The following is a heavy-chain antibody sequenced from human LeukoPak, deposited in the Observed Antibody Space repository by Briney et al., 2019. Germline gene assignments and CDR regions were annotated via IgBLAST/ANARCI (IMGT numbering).Heavy chain of an antibody. CDR1: GYSISSGYY. J-gene: IGHJ2*01. CDR3: ARAADIVATAPSRFFDL. V-gene: IGHV4-38-2*02. Sequence: SETLSLTCTVSGYSISSGYYWGWIRQPPGKGLEWIGSIYHSGSTYYNPSLKSRVTISVDTSKNQFSLKLSSVTAADTAVYYCARAADIVATAPSRFFDLWGRGTLVTVSS. D-gene: IGHD5-12*01. CDR2: IYHSGST.